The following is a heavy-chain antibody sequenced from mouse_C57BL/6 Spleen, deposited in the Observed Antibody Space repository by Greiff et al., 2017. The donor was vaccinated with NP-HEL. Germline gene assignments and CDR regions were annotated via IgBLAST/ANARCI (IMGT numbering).Heavy chain of an antibody. CDR1: GFTFTDYY. V-gene: IGHV7-3*01. J-gene: IGHJ2*01. Sequence: DVMLVESGGGLVQPGGSLSLSCAASGFTFTDYYMSWVRQPPGKGLEWLGFIRNKANGYTTEYSASVKGRFTISRDNSQSILYLQMNALRAEDSATYYCARLWLRYFDYWGQGTTLTVSS. CDR2: IRNKANGYTT. CDR3: ARLWLRYFDY. D-gene: IGHD2-2*01.